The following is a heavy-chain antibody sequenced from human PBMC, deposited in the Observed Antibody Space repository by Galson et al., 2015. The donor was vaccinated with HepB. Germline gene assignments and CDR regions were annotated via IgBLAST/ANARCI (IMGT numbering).Heavy chain of an antibody. D-gene: IGHD4-11*01. J-gene: IGHJ6*02. CDR2: ISGSGGST. V-gene: IGHV3-23*01. Sequence: SLRLSCAASGFTFSSYAMSWVRQAPGKGLEWVSAISGSGGSTYYADSVKGRFTISRDNSKNTLYLQMNSLRAEDAAVYYCAKELAVNDSYYYYGMDVCGQGTTVTVSS. CDR1: GFTFSSYA. CDR3: AKELAVNDSYYYYGMDV.